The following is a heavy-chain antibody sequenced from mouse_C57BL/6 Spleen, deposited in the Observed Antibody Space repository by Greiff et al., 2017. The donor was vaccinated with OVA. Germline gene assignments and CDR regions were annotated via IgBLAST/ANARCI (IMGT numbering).Heavy chain of an antibody. CDR1: GYTFTSYG. CDR2: IYPRSGNT. J-gene: IGHJ1*03. CDR3: ARYGGYSPYGYFDV. Sequence: VQLQQPGAELARPGASVKLSCKASGYTFTSYGISWVKQRTGQGLEWIGEIYPRSGNTYYNEKFKGKATLTADKSSSKAYMELRSLTSEDSAVYFCARYGGYSPYGYFDVWGTGTTVTVSS. V-gene: IGHV1-81*01. D-gene: IGHD2-3*01.